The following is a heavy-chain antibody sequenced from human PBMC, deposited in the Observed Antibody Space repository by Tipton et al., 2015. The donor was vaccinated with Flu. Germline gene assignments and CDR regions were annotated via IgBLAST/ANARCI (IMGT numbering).Heavy chain of an antibody. Sequence: TLSLTCSVSDDSISSYYWSWIRQPPGKGLEWIASMYYRGNTNNNPSLKSRVTISVDTSKNQFYLEMRSVTAADMAVYYCARRDFSNYVSDPKNWFDRWGQGTLVTVSS. CDR3: ARRDFSNYVSDPKNWFDR. J-gene: IGHJ5*02. CDR2: MYYRGNT. CDR1: DDSISSYY. D-gene: IGHD4-11*01. V-gene: IGHV4-59*08.